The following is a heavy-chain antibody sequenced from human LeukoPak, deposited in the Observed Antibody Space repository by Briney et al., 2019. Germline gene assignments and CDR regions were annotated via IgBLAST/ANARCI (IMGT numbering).Heavy chain of an antibody. D-gene: IGHD3-22*01. Sequence: PSETLSLTCAVYGGSFSGYYWSWIRQPPGKGREWIGEINHSGSTNYNPSLKSRVTISVDTSKNQFSLKLSSVTAADTAVYYCARERGRYYYDSSGYYLDADAFDIWGQGTMVTVSS. CDR3: ARERGRYYYDSSGYYLDADAFDI. V-gene: IGHV4-34*01. CDR1: GGSFSGYY. CDR2: INHSGST. J-gene: IGHJ3*02.